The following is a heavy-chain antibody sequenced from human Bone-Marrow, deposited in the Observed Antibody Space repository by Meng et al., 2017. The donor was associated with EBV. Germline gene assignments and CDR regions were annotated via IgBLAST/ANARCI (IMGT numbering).Heavy chain of an antibody. CDR2: MYYNGIT. CDR3: ARGSSFCSGGSCFEN. J-gene: IGHJ4*02. V-gene: IGHV4-30-4*01. CDR1: GGSISTGYYY. Sequence: VQLTESGPGLVKPPQPLSLTCAVSGGSISTGYYYWTWIRQPPGKGLEWIGYMYYNGITYYNPSLKSRVTISGDSSKNQFSLKLTSVTAADTAVYFCARGSSFCSGGSCFENWGQGTLVTVSS. D-gene: IGHD2-15*01.